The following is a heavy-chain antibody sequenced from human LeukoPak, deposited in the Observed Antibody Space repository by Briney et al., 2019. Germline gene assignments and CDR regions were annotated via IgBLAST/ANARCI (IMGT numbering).Heavy chain of an antibody. CDR3: ARGCCSSTSCTNDY. J-gene: IGHJ4*02. V-gene: IGHV3-64*01. CDR2: ISSNGGTT. D-gene: IGHD2-2*01. Sequence: GGSLRLSCVASGFSLSTYDMYWVRQAPGKGLEYVSGISSNGGTTYYANSVKGRFTISRDNSKNTLYLQMGSLRAEDMAVYYCARGCCSSTSCTNDYWGQGTLVTVSS. CDR1: GFSLSTYD.